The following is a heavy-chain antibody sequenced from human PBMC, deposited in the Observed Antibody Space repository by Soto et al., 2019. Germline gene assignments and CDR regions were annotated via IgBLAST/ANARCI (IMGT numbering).Heavy chain of an antibody. J-gene: IGHJ5*02. CDR2: INPNSGGT. CDR3: ARSPSGDDFWSGHNNWFDP. CDR1: GYTFTGYY. Sequence: ASVKVSCKASGYTFTGYYMHWVRQAPGQGLEWMGWINPNSGGTNYAQKFQGRVTMTRDTSISTAYMELSRLRSDDTAVYYCARSPSGDDFWSGHNNWFDPWGQGTLVTVSS. D-gene: IGHD3-3*01. V-gene: IGHV1-2*02.